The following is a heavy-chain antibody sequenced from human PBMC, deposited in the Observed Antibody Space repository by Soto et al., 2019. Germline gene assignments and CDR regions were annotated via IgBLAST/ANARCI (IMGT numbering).Heavy chain of an antibody. V-gene: IGHV1-18*01. J-gene: IGHJ1*01. CDR2: ISAYNGNT. D-gene: IGHD6-19*01. CDR3: ARGIGQWLDQLFQH. Sequence: ASGKVSFKASGYTFTSYGISWVRQAPGQGLEWMGWISAYNGNTNYAQKLQGRVTMTTDTSTSTAYMELRSLRSDDTAVYYCARGIGQWLDQLFQHWGQGTLVTVSS. CDR1: GYTFTSYG.